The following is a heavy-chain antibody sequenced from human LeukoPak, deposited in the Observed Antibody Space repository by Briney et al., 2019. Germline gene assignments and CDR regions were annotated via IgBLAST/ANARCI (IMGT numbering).Heavy chain of an antibody. CDR1: GFTFSSYS. D-gene: IGHD3-10*01. J-gene: IGHJ4*02. CDR2: ISSSSSYI. V-gene: IGHV3-21*01. CDR3: ARDGITMVRGVITR. Sequence: GGSLRLSCAASGFTFSSYSMNWVRQAPGKGLEWVSSISSSSSYIYYADSVKGRFTISRDNAKNSLYLQMNSLRAEDTAVYYCARDGITMVRGVITRWGQGTLVTVSS.